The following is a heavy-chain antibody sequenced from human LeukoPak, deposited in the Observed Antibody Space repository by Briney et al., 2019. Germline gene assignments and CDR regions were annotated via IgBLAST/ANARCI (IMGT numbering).Heavy chain of an antibody. CDR3: ARNVKDTMIVGEDYFDY. J-gene: IGHJ4*02. D-gene: IGHD3-22*01. V-gene: IGHV3-7*01. CDR1: GFTFSSYW. CDR2: IKQDGSEK. Sequence: GGSLRLSCAASGFTFSSYWMSWVRQAPGKGLEWVANIKQDGSEKYYVDSVKGRFTISRDNAKNSLYLQMNSLRAEDTAVYCCARNVKDTMIVGEDYFDYWGQGTLVTVSS.